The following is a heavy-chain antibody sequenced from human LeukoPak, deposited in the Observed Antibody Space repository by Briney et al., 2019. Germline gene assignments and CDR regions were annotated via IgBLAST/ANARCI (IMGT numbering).Heavy chain of an antibody. Sequence: SETLSLTCTVSGGSITSNSYSWGRIRQPPGKGLQWIVTLSHAGANFYNPSLKSRVTMPVDTSKNQFSLKLNSVTASDTAVYYCARLRGGVQLWGDWGQGTLVTVSS. CDR3: ARLRGGVQLWGD. CDR1: GGSITSNSYS. J-gene: IGHJ4*02. CDR2: LSHAGAN. V-gene: IGHV4-39*01. D-gene: IGHD5-18*01.